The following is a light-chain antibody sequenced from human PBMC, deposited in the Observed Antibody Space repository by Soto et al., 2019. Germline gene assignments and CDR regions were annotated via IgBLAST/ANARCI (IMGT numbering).Light chain of an antibody. Sequence: DIQMTQSPSTLSASVGDRVTITCRASQNIASWLAWYQQRPGKAPKLLIYLASTLEIGGPSRFSGSGSGTEFTLTITNLQPGDFATYYCQRYNSFSASFGQGTRLEIK. CDR2: LAS. J-gene: IGKJ5*01. CDR1: QNIASW. V-gene: IGKV1-5*01. CDR3: QRYNSFSAS.